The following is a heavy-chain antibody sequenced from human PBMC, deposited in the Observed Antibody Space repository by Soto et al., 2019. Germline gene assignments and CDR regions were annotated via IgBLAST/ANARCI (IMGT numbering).Heavy chain of an antibody. Sequence: SETLSLTCTVSGGSISSSSYYWGWIRQPPGKGLEWIGSIYYSGSTYYNPSLKSRVTISVDTSKNQFSLKLSSVTAADTAVYYCARWGIVVVPAAKRRGDYWGQGTLVTVSS. CDR1: GGSISSSSYY. CDR2: IYYSGST. J-gene: IGHJ4*02. V-gene: IGHV4-39*07. D-gene: IGHD2-2*01. CDR3: ARWGIVVVPAAKRRGDY.